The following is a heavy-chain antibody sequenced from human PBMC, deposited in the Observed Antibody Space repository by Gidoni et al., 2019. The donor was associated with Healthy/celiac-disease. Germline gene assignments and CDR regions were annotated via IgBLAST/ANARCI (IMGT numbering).Heavy chain of an antibody. CDR2: INHSGST. V-gene: IGHV4-34*01. CDR1: GGSFSGYY. D-gene: IGHD4-17*01. J-gene: IGHJ4*02. CDR3: ARDGYGTTVTTGFDY. Sequence: QVQLQQWGAGLLKPSETLSLTCAVYGGSFSGYYWSWIRQPPGKGLEWIGEINHSGSTNYNPSLKSRVTISVDTSKNQFSLKLSSVTAADTAVYYCARDGYGTTVTTGFDYWGQGTLVTVSS.